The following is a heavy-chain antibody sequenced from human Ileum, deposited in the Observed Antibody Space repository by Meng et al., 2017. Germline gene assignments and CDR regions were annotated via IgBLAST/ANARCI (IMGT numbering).Heavy chain of an antibody. D-gene: IGHD2-2*02. Sequence: GGSLRLSCVASGFTFSSYWMHWVRQAPGKGLEWVSLINTDGGSTSYADSVKGRFTISRDNAKNTLYLQMNSLRAEDTAVYYCASFQYTMEDNWGQGTLVTVSS. CDR3: ASFQYTMEDN. CDR2: INTDGGST. V-gene: IGHV3-74*01. CDR1: GFTFSSYW. J-gene: IGHJ4*02.